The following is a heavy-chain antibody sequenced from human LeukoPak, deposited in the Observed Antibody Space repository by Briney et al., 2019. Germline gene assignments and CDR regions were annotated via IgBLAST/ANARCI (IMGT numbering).Heavy chain of an antibody. J-gene: IGHJ5*02. CDR3: AREHWSVS. V-gene: IGHV3-66*01. CDR1: GFTFSSNW. D-gene: IGHD3-3*02. Sequence: PGGSLRLSCADSGFTFSSNWMSWVRQAPGKGLEWVSVIYSGGSTYYADSVKGRFTISRDNSKNTLYLQMNSLRAEDTAVYYCAREHWSVSWGQGTLVTVSS. CDR2: IYSGGST.